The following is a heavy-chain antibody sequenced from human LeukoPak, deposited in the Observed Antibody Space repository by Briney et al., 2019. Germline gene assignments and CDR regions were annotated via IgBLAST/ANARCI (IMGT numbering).Heavy chain of an antibody. Sequence: GASVTVSCKTSGYTFIAYYLHWVRQAPGQGLEWMGWLNPGPGGTLYAQKFQGRVTMTRDMSMTTAYMELTELRSDDTAVYYCAAQRDPRPFDHWGQGTLITVSS. CDR1: GYTFIAYY. V-gene: IGHV1-2*02. J-gene: IGHJ4*02. CDR3: AAQRDPRPFDH. CDR2: LNPGPGGT. D-gene: IGHD5-24*01.